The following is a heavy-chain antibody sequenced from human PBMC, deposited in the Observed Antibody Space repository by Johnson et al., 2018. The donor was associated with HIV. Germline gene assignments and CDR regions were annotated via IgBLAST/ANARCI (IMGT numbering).Heavy chain of an antibody. D-gene: IGHD3-3*01. CDR1: GFTVSSNY. CDR2: IYSGGST. J-gene: IGHJ3*02. V-gene: IGHV3-53*01. CDR3: ARVASGAFDI. Sequence: VQLVESGGGVVRPGGSLRLSCAASGFTVSSNYMSWVRQAPGKGLEWVSVIYSGGSTYYADSVKGRFTIYRDNSKNTLYLQMNSLRAEDTAVYYCARVASGAFDIWGQGTMVTVSS.